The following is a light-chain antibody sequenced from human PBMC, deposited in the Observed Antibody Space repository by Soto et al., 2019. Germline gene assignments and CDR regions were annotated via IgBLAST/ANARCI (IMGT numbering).Light chain of an antibody. J-gene: IGKJ1*01. CDR2: RTS. CDR1: QSVSSSY. Sequence: EIVLTQSPGTLSLSPGERATLSCSASQSVSSSYLAWCQQKPGQAPRLLIYRTSNRATGIPDRFSGSGSGTDFTLTISRLEPEDFAVYWCQQYDSSPRTFGQGTKVEIK. CDR3: QQYDSSPRT. V-gene: IGKV3-20*01.